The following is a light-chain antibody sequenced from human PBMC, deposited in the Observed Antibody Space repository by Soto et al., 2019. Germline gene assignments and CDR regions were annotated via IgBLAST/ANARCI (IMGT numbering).Light chain of an antibody. J-gene: IGKJ5*01. V-gene: IGKV1-39*01. Sequence: DIQMTQSPSSLSASVGDRVTITCRASQSISSYLNWYQQKPGKAPKLLIYAASSLQSGVPSRFRGSGSGTEFSLTISSLQFDDSAIYYCQQYVSIPITFGQGTRLEIK. CDR3: QQYVSIPIT. CDR1: QSISSY. CDR2: AAS.